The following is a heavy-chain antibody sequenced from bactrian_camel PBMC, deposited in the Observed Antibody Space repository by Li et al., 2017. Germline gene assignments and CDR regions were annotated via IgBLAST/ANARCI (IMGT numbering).Heavy chain of an antibody. CDR1: GFTFGDRTW. D-gene: IGHD2*01. CDR2: IYSDGSNT. Sequence: QVQLVESGGALVEPGKSLRLSCQGSGFTFGDRTWLHWVRQAPGKGLEWVSSIYSDGSNTGYADSVKGRFTISRDNAKNTLYLRMNSLKPEDTAVYYCAADSLNRGGSPLRQGTQVTVS. J-gene: IGHJ4*01. V-gene: IGHV3S6*01.